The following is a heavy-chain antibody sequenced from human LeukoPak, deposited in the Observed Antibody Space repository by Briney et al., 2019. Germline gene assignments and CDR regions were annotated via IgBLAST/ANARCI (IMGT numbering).Heavy chain of an antibody. D-gene: IGHD2-21*02. CDR1: GGSISSSSYY. CDR3: ARGPQVVVTAIRKNRRVDY. Sequence: KPSETLSLTCTVSGGSISSSSYYWGWIRQPPGKGLEWIGSIYYSGSTYYNPSLKSRVTISVDTSKNQFSLKLSSVTAADTAVYYCARGPQVVVTAIRKNRRVDYWGQGTLVTVSS. J-gene: IGHJ4*02. V-gene: IGHV4-39*07. CDR2: IYYSGST.